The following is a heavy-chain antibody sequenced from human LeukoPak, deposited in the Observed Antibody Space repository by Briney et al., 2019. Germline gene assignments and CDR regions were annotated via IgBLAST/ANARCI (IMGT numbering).Heavy chain of an antibody. Sequence: GGSLRLSCAASGFTFSSYWMSWVRQAPGKGLEWVANIKQDGSEKYYVDSVKGRFTISRDNAKNSLYLQMNSLRAEDTAVYYCAKNYRPIVLYGDYDKQNYYYYYMDVWGKGTTVTVSS. D-gene: IGHD4-17*01. CDR3: AKNYRPIVLYGDYDKQNYYYYYMDV. V-gene: IGHV3-7*01. J-gene: IGHJ6*03. CDR2: IKQDGSEK. CDR1: GFTFSSYW.